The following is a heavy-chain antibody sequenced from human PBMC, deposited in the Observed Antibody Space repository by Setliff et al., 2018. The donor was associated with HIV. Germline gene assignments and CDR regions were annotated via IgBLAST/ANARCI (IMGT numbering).Heavy chain of an antibody. CDR2: ISAYNGNT. D-gene: IGHD2-15*01. Sequence: ASVKVSCKASGYTFTSYGISWVRQAPGQGLEWMGWISAYNGNTIYAQKFQGRVTMTRDTSTSTVYMELSSLTSEDTAVYFCAREYPRVAGPTPYYFDYWGQGTLVTVSS. V-gene: IGHV1-18*01. CDR1: GYTFTSYG. CDR3: AREYPRVAGPTPYYFDY. J-gene: IGHJ4*02.